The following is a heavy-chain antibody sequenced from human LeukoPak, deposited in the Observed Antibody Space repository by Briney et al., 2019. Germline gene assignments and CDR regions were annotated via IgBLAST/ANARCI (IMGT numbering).Heavy chain of an antibody. J-gene: IGHJ5*02. V-gene: IGHV4-59*01. Sequence: SESLSLTCTVSGGSISSYYWSWIRQPPGKGLEWIGYIYYSGSTNYNPSLKSRDTISVDTSKNQFSLKLSSVTAADTAVYYCARNGVGATRNWFDPWGQGTLVTVSS. D-gene: IGHD1-26*01. CDR2: IYYSGST. CDR3: ARNGVGATRNWFDP. CDR1: GGSISSYY.